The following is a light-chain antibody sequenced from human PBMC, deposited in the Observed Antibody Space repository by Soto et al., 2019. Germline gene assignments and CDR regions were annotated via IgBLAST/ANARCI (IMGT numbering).Light chain of an antibody. CDR3: QQYCTSPRT. V-gene: IGKV3-20*01. J-gene: IGKJ2*01. CDR2: GAS. Sequence: EIVLTQSPATLSLSPGERASLSCRASQSVSNSYLAWYQQKPGQAPRLLIFGASNRTTGIPDRFSGSGSGTDFTLTISRLEPEDFAVYYCQQYCTSPRTFGQGTKLEIK. CDR1: QSVSNSY.